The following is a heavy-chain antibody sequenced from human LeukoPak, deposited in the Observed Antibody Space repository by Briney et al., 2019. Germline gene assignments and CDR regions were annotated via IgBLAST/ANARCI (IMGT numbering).Heavy chain of an antibody. V-gene: IGHV4-39*01. Sequence: PSETLSLTCTVSGGSISSSSYYWGWIRQPPGKGLEWIGSIYYSGSTYNNPSLKSRVTISVDTSKNQFSLKLSSVTAADTAVYYCARLGCSSTSCYGGNWFDPWGQGTLVTVSS. J-gene: IGHJ5*02. CDR2: IYYSGST. D-gene: IGHD2-2*01. CDR3: ARLGCSSTSCYGGNWFDP. CDR1: GGSISSSSYY.